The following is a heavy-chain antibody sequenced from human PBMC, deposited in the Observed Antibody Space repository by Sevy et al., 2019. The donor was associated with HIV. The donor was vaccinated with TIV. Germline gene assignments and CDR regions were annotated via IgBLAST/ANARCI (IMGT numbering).Heavy chain of an antibody. CDR1: GGSITSLY. D-gene: IGHD1-26*01. J-gene: IGHJ4*02. V-gene: IGHV4-59*08. CDR2: IYYNSHI. CDR3: AGENAWGRGYS. Sequence: SDTLSLTCTVSGGSITSLYWNWIRQPPGKGLEWIANIYYNSHINYNPSLKSRVTLSLDTSKNQFSLRLSSVTAADTAMYYCAGENAWGRGYSWGQGTLVTVSS.